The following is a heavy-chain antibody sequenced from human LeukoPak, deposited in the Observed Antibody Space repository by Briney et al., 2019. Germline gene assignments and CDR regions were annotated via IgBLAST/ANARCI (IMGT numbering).Heavy chain of an antibody. J-gene: IGHJ4*02. D-gene: IGHD3-10*01. V-gene: IGHV3-49*04. CDR1: GFTFGDYS. CDR3: SRDGLDYYGSGSYRGFDY. CDR2: IRTKDFGGTT. Sequence: GGSLRLSCTASGFTFGDYSMSWVRQAPGKGLEYIGFIRTKDFGGTTEYAASVKGRFTISRDDSKSIAYLQIHSLQSEDTAVYYCSRDGLDYYGSGSYRGFDYWGQGTLVTVSS.